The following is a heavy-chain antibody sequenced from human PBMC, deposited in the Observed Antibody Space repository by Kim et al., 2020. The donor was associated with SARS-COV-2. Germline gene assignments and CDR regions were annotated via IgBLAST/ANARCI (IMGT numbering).Heavy chain of an antibody. V-gene: IGHV1-8*01. CDR1: GYTFTSYD. J-gene: IGHJ4*02. CDR3: ARGTLNLYGSGSSTYYFDY. D-gene: IGHD3-10*01. CDR2: MNPNSGNT. Sequence: ASVKVSCKASGYTFTSYDINWVRQATGQGLEWMGWMNPNSGNTGYAQKFQGRVTMTRNTSISTAYMELSSLRSEDTAVYYCARGTLNLYGSGSSTYYFDYWGQGTLVTVSS.